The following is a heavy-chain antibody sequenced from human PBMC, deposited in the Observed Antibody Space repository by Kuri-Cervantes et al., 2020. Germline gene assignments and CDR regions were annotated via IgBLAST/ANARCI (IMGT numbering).Heavy chain of an antibody. J-gene: IGHJ4*02. CDR3: ARDYFGDYYFDY. Sequence: GGSLRLSCTTSGFTFSSYSMAWVRQAPGKGLQWVANIRQSGSGKEYVGSVEGRFTISRDDARNSVYLQMISLRVEDTALYYCARDYFGDYYFDYWGQGTLVTVSS. CDR1: GFTFSSYS. D-gene: IGHD4-17*01. V-gene: IGHV3-7*01. CDR2: IRQSGSGK.